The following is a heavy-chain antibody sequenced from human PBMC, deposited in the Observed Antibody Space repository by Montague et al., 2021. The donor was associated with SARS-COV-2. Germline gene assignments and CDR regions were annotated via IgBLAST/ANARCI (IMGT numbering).Heavy chain of an antibody. CDR1: GGSISSYY. CDR3: ARVPGLLWFGERGYWFDP. Sequence: SETLSLTCTVSGGSISSYYWSWIRQPPGKGLEWIGNIYYSGSTNYNPSLKSRVTISVDTSKNQFSLKLSSVTAADTAVYYCARVPGLLWFGERGYWFDPWGQGTLVTVSS. V-gene: IGHV4-59*01. D-gene: IGHD3-10*01. J-gene: IGHJ5*02. CDR2: IYYSGST.